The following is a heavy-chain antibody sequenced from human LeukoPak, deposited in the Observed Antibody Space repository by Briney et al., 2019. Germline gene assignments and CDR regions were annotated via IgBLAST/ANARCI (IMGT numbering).Heavy chain of an antibody. CDR1: GGTFSSYA. V-gene: IGHV1-69*13. Sequence: GASVKVSCKASGGTFSSYAISWVRQAPGQGLEWMGGIIPIFGTANYAQKFQGRVTITADESTSTAYMELSSLRSEDTAVYYCARDRSWIQLWTYYYYYMDVWGKGTTVTVSS. J-gene: IGHJ6*03. CDR2: IIPIFGTA. D-gene: IGHD5-18*01. CDR3: ARDRSWIQLWTYYYYYMDV.